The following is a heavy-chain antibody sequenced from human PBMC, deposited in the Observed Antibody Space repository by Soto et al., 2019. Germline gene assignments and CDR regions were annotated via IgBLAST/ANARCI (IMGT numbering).Heavy chain of an antibody. D-gene: IGHD5-18*01. CDR3: ARQIYGSDTGPNFQYYFDS. V-gene: IGHV5-10-1*01. CDR1: GYSFAGYW. CDR2: IDPSDSQT. J-gene: IGHJ4*02. Sequence: GESLKISCKGSGYSFAGYWITWMRQKPGKGLEWMGRIDPSDSQTYYSPSFRGHVTIPVTKSITTVFLQWSSLRASDTAMYYCARQIYGSDTGPNFQYYFDSWGQGTPVTVSS.